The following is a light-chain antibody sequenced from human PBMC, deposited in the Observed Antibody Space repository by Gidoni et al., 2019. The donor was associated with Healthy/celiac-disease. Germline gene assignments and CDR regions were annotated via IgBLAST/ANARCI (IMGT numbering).Light chain of an antibody. Sequence: QSVPTQRPSESGTPGQRVTISCSGSSANIGSNTVNWYQQLPGTAPKLLIYSNNQRPSGFPDRCSGSKSGTSASLAISGLQSEDEADYYCTAWDDSLNGVVFGGWTTLTVL. V-gene: IGLV1-44*01. CDR2: SNN. CDR3: TAWDDSLNGVV. CDR1: SANIGSNT. J-gene: IGLJ2*01.